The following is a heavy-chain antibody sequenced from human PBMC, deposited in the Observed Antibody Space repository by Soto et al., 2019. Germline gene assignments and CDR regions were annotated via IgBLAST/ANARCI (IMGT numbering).Heavy chain of an antibody. Sequence: PSETLSLTCTVSGGSIDSYYWTWIRQPPGKGLEWIGEINHSGSTNYNPSLKSRVTISVDTSKNQFSLKLSSVTAADTAVYYCARLVGWLQFGALYYFDYWGQGTLVTVSS. D-gene: IGHD5-12*01. CDR2: INHSGST. J-gene: IGHJ4*02. CDR1: GGSIDSYY. CDR3: ARLVGWLQFGALYYFDY. V-gene: IGHV4-34*01.